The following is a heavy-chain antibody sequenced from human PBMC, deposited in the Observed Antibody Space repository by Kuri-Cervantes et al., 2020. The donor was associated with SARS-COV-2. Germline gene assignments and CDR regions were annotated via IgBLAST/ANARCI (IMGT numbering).Heavy chain of an antibody. Sequence: ESLKISCTVSGGSISSHYWSWIRQPPGKGLEWIGYIYYSGSTNYNPSLKSRVTMSVDTSKNQFSLKLSSVTAADTAVYYCARYSSSSSHYYYYMDVWGKGTTVTVSS. CDR2: IYYSGST. V-gene: IGHV4-59*11. J-gene: IGHJ6*03. CDR3: ARYSSSSSHYYYYMDV. D-gene: IGHD6-6*01. CDR1: GGSISSHY.